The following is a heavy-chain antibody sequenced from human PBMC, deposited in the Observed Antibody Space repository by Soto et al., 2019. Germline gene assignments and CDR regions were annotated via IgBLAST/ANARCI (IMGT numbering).Heavy chain of an antibody. J-gene: IGHJ4*02. CDR3: ARGGLYSSSRGNDY. Sequence: EVQLVESGGGLVQPGGSLRLSCAASGFTFSSYWMHWVRQAPGKGLVWVSRMNSDGSSTTYADSVKGRFTISRDNAKNTLYLQMSILRAEDTAVYYCARGGLYSSSRGNDYWGQGTLVTVSS. CDR1: GFTFSSYW. D-gene: IGHD6-6*01. V-gene: IGHV3-74*01. CDR2: MNSDGSST.